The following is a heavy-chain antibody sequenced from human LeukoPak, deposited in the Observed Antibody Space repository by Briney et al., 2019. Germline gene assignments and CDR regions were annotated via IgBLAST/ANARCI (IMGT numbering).Heavy chain of an antibody. J-gene: IGHJ4*02. CDR3: ARDSDVGY. V-gene: IGHV3-23*01. Sequence: GGSLRLSCAASGFTFSSYAMSWVRQAPGKGLEWVSAISGIGDITYLADSVKGRFTISRDNSKNTLYLQMNSLRTEDTAVYYCARDSDVGYWGQGTLVAVSS. CDR1: GFTFSSYA. CDR2: ISGIGDIT.